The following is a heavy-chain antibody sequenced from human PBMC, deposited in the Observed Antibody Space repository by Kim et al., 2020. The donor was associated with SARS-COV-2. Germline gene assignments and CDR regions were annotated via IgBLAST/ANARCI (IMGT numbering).Heavy chain of an antibody. V-gene: IGHV1-69*01. D-gene: IGHD4-4*01. J-gene: IGHJ4*02. Sequence: QKVQGRVTITADESTSPAYMELSSLRSEDTAVYYCAREGSVTTTFYYFDYWGQGTLVTVSS. CDR3: AREGSVTTTFYYFDY.